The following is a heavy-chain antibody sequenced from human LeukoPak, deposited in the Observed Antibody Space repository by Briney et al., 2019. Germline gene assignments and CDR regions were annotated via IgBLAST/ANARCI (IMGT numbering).Heavy chain of an antibody. Sequence: GGSLRLSCAASGFTFDDSGMSWVRQAPGKGLEWVSGIHWNGGSIAYADSVKGRFTISRDNAKNSLYLQMNSLRAEDTAFYYCARGANPLPLVYWGQGTLVTVSS. CDR2: IHWNGGSI. J-gene: IGHJ4*02. V-gene: IGHV3-20*04. CDR3: ARGANPLPLVY. D-gene: IGHD1-26*01. CDR1: GFTFDDSG.